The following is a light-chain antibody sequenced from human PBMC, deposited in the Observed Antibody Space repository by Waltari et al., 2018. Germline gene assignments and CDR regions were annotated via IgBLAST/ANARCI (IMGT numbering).Light chain of an antibody. CDR2: DAS. CDR1: PDISRW. J-gene: IGKJ4*01. CDR3: QQGNDFPLT. Sequence: DIQKTQSPSSVSASVADRVTITCRASPDISRWVGWYQQEPGKAPKFLIYDASTLQSGVPSRFSGSGSGREFTLTISSLQPEDFSTYYCQQGNDFPLTFGGGTKVEMK. V-gene: IGKV1-12*01.